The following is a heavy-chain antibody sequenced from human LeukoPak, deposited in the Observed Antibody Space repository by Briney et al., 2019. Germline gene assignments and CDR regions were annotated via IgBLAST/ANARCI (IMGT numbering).Heavy chain of an antibody. CDR2: IYYSGST. CDR1: GGSISSYY. V-gene: IGHV4-59*01. Sequence: SETLSLTCTVSGGSISSYYWSWIRQPPGKGLEWIGYIYYSGSTNYNPSLKSRVTISVDTSKNQFSLKLSSVTTADTAVYYCARTYLDYYDSSGYYVLDYWGQGTLVTVSS. CDR3: ARTYLDYYDSSGYYVLDY. J-gene: IGHJ4*02. D-gene: IGHD3-22*01.